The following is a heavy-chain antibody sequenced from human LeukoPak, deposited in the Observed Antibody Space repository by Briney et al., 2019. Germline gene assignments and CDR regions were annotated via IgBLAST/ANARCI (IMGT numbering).Heavy chain of an antibody. CDR2: IYPGDSDT. V-gene: IGHV5-51*01. CDR1: GYTFTSYW. D-gene: IGHD5/OR15-5a*01. J-gene: IGHJ4*02. CDR3: ARRGSTPNFDY. Sequence: PGESLKISCKGSGYTFTSYWIGWVRQMPGKGLEWMGIIYPGDSDTRYSPSFQGQVTISADKSVTTAYLQWTSLKASDTAMYYCARRGSTPNFDYWGQGTLVTVSS.